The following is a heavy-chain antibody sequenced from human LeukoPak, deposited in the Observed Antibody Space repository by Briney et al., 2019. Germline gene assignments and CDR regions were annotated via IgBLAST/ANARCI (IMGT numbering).Heavy chain of an antibody. CDR3: AREGDWWKPFDY. CDR1: GFTFSTYA. V-gene: IGHV3-21*01. CDR2: ISRTSTYI. D-gene: IGHD2-8*02. J-gene: IGHJ4*02. Sequence: KAGGSLRLSCAASGFTFSTYAMSWVRQIPGKGLEWVSGISRTSTYIYYADSVQGRFTISRDNAKNSLYLQMDSLRAEDTAVYYCAREGDWWKPFDYWGQGTLVTVSS.